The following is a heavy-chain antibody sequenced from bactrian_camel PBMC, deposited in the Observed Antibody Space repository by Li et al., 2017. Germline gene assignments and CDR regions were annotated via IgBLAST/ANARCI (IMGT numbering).Heavy chain of an antibody. J-gene: IGHJ4*01. CDR2: ICTDDGRLRT. D-gene: IGHD4*01. CDR1: VGTSGIRC. CDR3: ATSWVADSDYVPAENY. Sequence: VQLVESGGGSVQAGGSLRLSCAASVGTSGIRCMAWFRQVPGKEREGVAAICTDDGRLRTYYADSVKGRFTISRGNAKNTPYLQMNILKSEDTALYYCATSWVADSDYVPAENYWGQGTQVTVS. V-gene: IGHV3S54*01.